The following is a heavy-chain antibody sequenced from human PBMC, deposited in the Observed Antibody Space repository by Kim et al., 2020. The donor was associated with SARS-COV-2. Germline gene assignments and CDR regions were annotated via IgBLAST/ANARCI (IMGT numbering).Heavy chain of an antibody. CDR3: ARMGIGYCSSTRCQKAFDY. Sequence: KRRVTISVDTSKNQFSLKLSSVTAADTAVYYCARMGIGYCSSTRCQKAFDYWGQGTLVTVSS. V-gene: IGHV4-59*01. J-gene: IGHJ4*02. D-gene: IGHD2-2*03.